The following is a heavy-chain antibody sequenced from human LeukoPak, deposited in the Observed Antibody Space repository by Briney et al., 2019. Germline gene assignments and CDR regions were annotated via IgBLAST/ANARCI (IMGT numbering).Heavy chain of an antibody. J-gene: IGHJ4*02. CDR2: ISDRGDNT. D-gene: IGHD4-23*01. CDR3: AKKYSVRQVTDY. Sequence: GGSLRLSCAASGFTFSAYGMTWVRQAPGKGLEWVSHISDRGDNTYYADPVQGRFTISRDNSNNTVYLQMNSLRAEDTAVYYCAKKYSVRQVTDYWGQGTLVTVSS. CDR1: GFTFSAYG. V-gene: IGHV3-23*01.